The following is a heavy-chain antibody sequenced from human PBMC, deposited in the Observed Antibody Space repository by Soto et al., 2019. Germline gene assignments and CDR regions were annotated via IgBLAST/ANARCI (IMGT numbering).Heavy chain of an antibody. CDR1: GFTFSTYW. J-gene: IGHJ6*02. CDR2: IYTDGSST. CDR3: ATEGYSGSMDV. Sequence: EVQLVESGGGLVQPGGSLRLSCAASGFTFSTYWMPWVSQAPGKGMVWVSRIYTDGSSTDYADSVKGRFTFSRDNTENTLYLQMNSLTAEDTAVYYCATEGYSGSMDVWGQGTTVTVSS. D-gene: IGHD1-26*01. V-gene: IGHV3-74*01.